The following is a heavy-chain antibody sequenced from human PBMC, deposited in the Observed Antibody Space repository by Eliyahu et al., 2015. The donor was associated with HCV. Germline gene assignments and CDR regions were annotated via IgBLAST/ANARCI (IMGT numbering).Heavy chain of an antibody. Sequence: QVQLVESGGGLVKPGGSLRLSXAASGFTFSDYYMSWIRQAPGKGLEWISYISSSGTTMYYVDSVKGRFTISRDNAKNSLYLQMNSLRVEDTAVYYCVIRGFYGSGQNPWGQGTLVTVSS. CDR3: VIRGFYGSGQNP. V-gene: IGHV3-11*01. D-gene: IGHD3-10*01. CDR1: GFTFSDYY. CDR2: ISSSGTTM. J-gene: IGHJ5*02.